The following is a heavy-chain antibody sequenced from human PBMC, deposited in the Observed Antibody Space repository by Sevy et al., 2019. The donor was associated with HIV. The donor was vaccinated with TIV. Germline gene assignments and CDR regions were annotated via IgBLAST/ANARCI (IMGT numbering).Heavy chain of an antibody. J-gene: IGHJ4*02. Sequence: SETLSLTCTVSGGSISSYYWSWIRQPAGKGLEWIGRIYTSGSTNYNPSLKSRVTMSVDTSKNQFTLKLSSVTAADTAGYYCARDERVDSYDSSGYHYWGQGTLVTVSS. D-gene: IGHD3-22*01. CDR2: IYTSGST. CDR1: GGSISSYY. CDR3: ARDERVDSYDSSGYHY. V-gene: IGHV4-4*07.